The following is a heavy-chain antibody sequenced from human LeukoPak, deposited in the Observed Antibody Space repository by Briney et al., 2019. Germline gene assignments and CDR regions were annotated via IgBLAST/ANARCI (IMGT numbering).Heavy chain of an antibody. D-gene: IGHD3-10*01. Sequence: SETLSLTCTVSGGSISSGGYYWSWIRQHPGKGLEWIGYTYYSGSTYYNPSLKSRVTISVDTSKNQFSLKLSSVTAADTAVYYCARDAGFGERNNWFDPWGQGTLVTVSS. V-gene: IGHV4-31*03. CDR3: ARDAGFGERNNWFDP. CDR1: GGSISSGGYY. CDR2: TYYSGST. J-gene: IGHJ5*02.